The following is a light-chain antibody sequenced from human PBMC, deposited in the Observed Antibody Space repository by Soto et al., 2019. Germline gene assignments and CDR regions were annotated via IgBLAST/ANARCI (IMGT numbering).Light chain of an antibody. CDR2: SAS. V-gene: IGKV3-15*01. J-gene: IGKJ2*01. Sequence: EIAMTQSPATLSVSPGERATLSCRASQSISTELAWYQQIPGQPPRLLIYSASTRATGVPARFTGSRSGSEFPLTFSGLQSEDFAIYYSPQGHHWPLTLGQGTRLEI. CDR1: QSISTE. CDR3: PQGHHWPLT.